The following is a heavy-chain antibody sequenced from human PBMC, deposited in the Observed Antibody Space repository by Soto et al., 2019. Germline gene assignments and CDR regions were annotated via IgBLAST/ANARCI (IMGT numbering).Heavy chain of an antibody. CDR1: GFTFSSYA. CDR2: LTSSGGST. Sequence: GGSLRLSCAASGFTFSSYAMTWVRQAPGKGLEWVSALTSSGGSTYYADSVKGRFTISRDNSKNTLYLQMNSLRAEDTAVYYCAKDRKDIVVIPAAIFDYWGQGTLVTVSS. D-gene: IGHD2-2*01. CDR3: AKDRKDIVVIPAAIFDY. V-gene: IGHV3-23*01. J-gene: IGHJ4*02.